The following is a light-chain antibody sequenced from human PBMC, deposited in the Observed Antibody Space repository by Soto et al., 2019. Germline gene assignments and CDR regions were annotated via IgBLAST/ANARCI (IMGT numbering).Light chain of an antibody. J-gene: IGLJ2*01. V-gene: IGLV2-23*02. CDR3: CLYGGSSNYVV. Sequence: QSVLTQPASVSGSPGQSITISCTGTSSDVGKYNFVSWYRQHPGKAPKLIIFEVTKRPSGVSNRFSGSKSGTTASLTISGLQAEDEADYYCCLYGGSSNYVVFGGGTKLTVL. CDR1: SSDVGKYNF. CDR2: EVT.